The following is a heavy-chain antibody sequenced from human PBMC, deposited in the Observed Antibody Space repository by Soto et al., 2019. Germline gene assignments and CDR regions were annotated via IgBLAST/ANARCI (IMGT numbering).Heavy chain of an antibody. Sequence: SETLSLTCTVSGDSISTNSYSWGWIRQPPGQGLEWIGLFYYSGSTHYNPSLKSRLTVSVDTSKNQFSLKVSSVTAADTAMYYCASLNFDILTGYYAFDLWGQGTMVTVSS. J-gene: IGHJ3*01. D-gene: IGHD3-9*01. CDR3: ASLNFDILTGYYAFDL. CDR1: GDSISTNSYS. CDR2: FYYSGST. V-gene: IGHV4-39*01.